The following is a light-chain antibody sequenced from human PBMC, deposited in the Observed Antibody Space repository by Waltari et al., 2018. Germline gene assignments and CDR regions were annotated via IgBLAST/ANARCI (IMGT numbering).Light chain of an antibody. CDR2: DVN. Sequence: QSALSQPASVSGSPGQSLTISCTGASSDVGGHDYVSWYQQHPGKAPNLIIRDVNNRPSGVSNRFSGSKSGNTASLTISGLQAEDEADYYCSSYSTSSSLILFGEGTKVTVL. V-gene: IGLV2-14*03. J-gene: IGLJ2*01. CDR1: SSDVGGHDY. CDR3: SSYSTSSSLIL.